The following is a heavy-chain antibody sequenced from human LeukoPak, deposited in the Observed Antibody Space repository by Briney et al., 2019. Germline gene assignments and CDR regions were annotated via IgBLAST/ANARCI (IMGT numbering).Heavy chain of an antibody. CDR3: ARDAPGNTALDY. CDR2: INGYGSST. CDR1: GFTFVSYW. D-gene: IGHD5-18*01. Sequence: GGSLRLSCAASGFTFVSYWMHWVRQAPGMGLVGVSRINGYGSSTDFADSVKGRFTISRDNAKNTLYLQMNSLRAEDTAVYYCARDAPGNTALDYWGQGTLVTVSS. V-gene: IGHV3-74*01. J-gene: IGHJ4*02.